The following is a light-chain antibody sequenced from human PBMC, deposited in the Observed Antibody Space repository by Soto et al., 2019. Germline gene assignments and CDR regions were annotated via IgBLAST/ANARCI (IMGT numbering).Light chain of an antibody. V-gene: IGKV3-20*01. J-gene: IGKJ4*01. CDR1: QSVSSSY. CDR3: QQFGSSPLT. CDR2: DAS. Sequence: EIVLTQSPGTLSLSPGERATLSCGASQSVSSSYLAWYQQKPGQAPRALMFDASSRATGIPDRFSGSGSGTDFTLTISRLEPEDFAMYFCQQFGSSPLTFGGGTKVEIK.